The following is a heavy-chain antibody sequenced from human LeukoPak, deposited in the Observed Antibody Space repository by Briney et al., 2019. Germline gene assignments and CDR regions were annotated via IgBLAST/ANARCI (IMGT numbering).Heavy chain of an antibody. V-gene: IGHV3-21*04. Sequence: GGSLRLSCAASGFTFSNYSMNWVRQAPGKGLEWVSSISSSSSYIYYADSVKGRFTISRDNSKNTLYLQMDSLRAEDTAVYYCAKDVRPVRAGYYYFDYWGQGTLVTVSS. CDR3: AKDVRPVRAGYYYFDY. CDR2: ISSSSSYI. J-gene: IGHJ4*02. CDR1: GFTFSNYS. D-gene: IGHD2-21*01.